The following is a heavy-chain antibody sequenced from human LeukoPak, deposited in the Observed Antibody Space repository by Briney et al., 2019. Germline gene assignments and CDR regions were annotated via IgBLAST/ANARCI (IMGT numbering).Heavy chain of an antibody. D-gene: IGHD6-13*01. J-gene: IGHJ4*02. CDR2: IYYSGST. CDR1: GGSISSYY. Sequence: SETLSLTCTVSGGSISSYYWSWIRQPPGKRLEWIGYIYYSGSTNYNPSLKSRVTISVDTSKNQFSLKMRSVTAADTAVYYCARGADAVYSSSRFDYWGQGTLVTVSS. CDR3: ARGADAVYSSSRFDY. V-gene: IGHV4-59*01.